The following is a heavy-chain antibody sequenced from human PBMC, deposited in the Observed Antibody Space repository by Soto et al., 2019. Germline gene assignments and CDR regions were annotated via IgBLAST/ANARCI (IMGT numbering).Heavy chain of an antibody. CDR3: ARHWLRYHRSDY. Sequence: QVQLQESGPGLVKSSETLSLTCTVSGGSISTSDYYWGWIRQPPGKGLEWIGSIYYDGSTYYNPSLKSRVTISVDTSKNQFSLNLNSVTAADTAVYYCARHWLRYHRSDYWGQGTLVTVSS. CDR1: GGSISTSDYY. D-gene: IGHD6-19*01. CDR2: IYYDGST. J-gene: IGHJ4*02. V-gene: IGHV4-39*01.